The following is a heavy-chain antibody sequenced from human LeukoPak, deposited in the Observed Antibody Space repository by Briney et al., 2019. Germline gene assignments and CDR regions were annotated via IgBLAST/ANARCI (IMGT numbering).Heavy chain of an antibody. CDR1: GFSFSSYA. D-gene: IGHD4-17*01. V-gene: IGHV3-23*01. CDR2: ISGSGGST. Sequence: GGSPRLSCAASGFSFSSYAMSWVRQAPGKGLEWVSAISGSGGSTYYADSVKGRFTISRDNSKNTLYLQMNSLRAEDTAVYYCAKDIPNDYGDYDAFDIWGQGTMVTVSS. J-gene: IGHJ3*02. CDR3: AKDIPNDYGDYDAFDI.